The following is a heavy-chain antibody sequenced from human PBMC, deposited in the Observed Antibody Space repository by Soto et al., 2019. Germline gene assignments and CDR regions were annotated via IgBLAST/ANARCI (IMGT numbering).Heavy chain of an antibody. V-gene: IGHV4-30-4*01. Sequence: QVQLQESGPGLVKPSQTLSLTCTVSRGSISSGDYYWSWIRQPPGKGLEWIGYIYYSRSTYYNPSLQSRVTISVDTSKNQFSLKLSTVTAADTAVYYWASTRGDYIVGVFAYWGQGTLVTVSS. CDR2: IYYSRST. CDR1: RGSISSGDYY. CDR3: ASTRGDYIVGVFAY. D-gene: IGHD4-17*01. J-gene: IGHJ4*02.